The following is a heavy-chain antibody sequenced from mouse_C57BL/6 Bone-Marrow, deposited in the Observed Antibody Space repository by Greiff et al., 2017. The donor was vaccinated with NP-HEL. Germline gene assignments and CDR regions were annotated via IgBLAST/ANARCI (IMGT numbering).Heavy chain of an antibody. CDR3: ARSRYSNLAWFAY. CDR2: IDPSDSYT. V-gene: IGHV1-69*01. J-gene: IGHJ3*01. D-gene: IGHD2-5*01. CDR1: GYTFTSYW. Sequence: VKLQQPGAELVMPGASVKLSCKASGYTFTSYWMHWVKQRPGQGLEWIGEIDPSDSYTNYNQKFKGKSTLTVDKSSSTAYMQLSSLTSEDSAVYYCARSRYSNLAWFAYWGQGTLVTVSA.